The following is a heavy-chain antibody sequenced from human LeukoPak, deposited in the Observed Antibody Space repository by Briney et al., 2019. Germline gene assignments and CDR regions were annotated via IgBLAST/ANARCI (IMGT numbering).Heavy chain of an antibody. CDR3: ARTAIGYSDGSGYYFDY. Sequence: GGSLRLSCAASGFTFSSYSMNWVRQAPGKGLEWVSSIGGRNGYIYYANSVKGRFTISRDNAKNSLYLQMNGLRAEDTAVYYCARTAIGYSDGSGYYFDYWGQGTLVTVSS. CDR2: IGGRNGYI. D-gene: IGHD3-22*01. J-gene: IGHJ4*02. V-gene: IGHV3-21*01. CDR1: GFTFSSYS.